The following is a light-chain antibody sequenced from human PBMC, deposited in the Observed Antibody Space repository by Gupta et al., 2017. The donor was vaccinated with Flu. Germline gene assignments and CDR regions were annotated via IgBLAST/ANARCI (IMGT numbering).Light chain of an antibody. J-gene: IGLJ2*01. CDR3: QAWGTGPV. CDR1: TGHSNYA. Sequence: QVVLPPPPSASASLGASVTLTCTLSTGHSNYAVAWHQQQPEKGPRYLMKVTSDGSRTRGDGIPDRFSGSSSGVDRYLTISSLQAEDEGDYYCQAWGTGPVFGGGTRLTVL. V-gene: IGLV4-69*01. CDR2: VTSDGSR.